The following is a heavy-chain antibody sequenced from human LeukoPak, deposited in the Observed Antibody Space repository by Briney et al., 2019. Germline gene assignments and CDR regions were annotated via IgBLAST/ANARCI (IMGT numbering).Heavy chain of an antibody. CDR2: INHSGST. CDR1: GGSFSGYY. V-gene: IGHV4-34*01. Sequence: PSETLSLTCAVYGGSFSGYYWSWIRQPPGKGLEWIGEINHSGSTNYNPSLKSRVTISVDTSKNQFSLKLSSVTAADTAVYYCARDIAAAGPQRYNWFDPWGQGTLVTVSS. D-gene: IGHD6-13*01. J-gene: IGHJ5*02. CDR3: ARDIAAAGPQRYNWFDP.